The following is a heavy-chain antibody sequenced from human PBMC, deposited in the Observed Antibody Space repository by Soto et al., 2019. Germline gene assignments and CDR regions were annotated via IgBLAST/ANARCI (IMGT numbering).Heavy chain of an antibody. CDR3: ARRRYDYVWGLDY. Sequence: SETLSLTCAVYGGSFSGFDWSGIRQPPGKGLEWIGEINHSGSTNYNPSLKSRVTISVDTSKNQFSLKLSSVTAADTAVYYCARRRYDYVWGLDYWGQGTLVTVSS. V-gene: IGHV4-34*01. CDR1: GGSFSGFD. D-gene: IGHD3-16*01. J-gene: IGHJ4*02. CDR2: INHSGST.